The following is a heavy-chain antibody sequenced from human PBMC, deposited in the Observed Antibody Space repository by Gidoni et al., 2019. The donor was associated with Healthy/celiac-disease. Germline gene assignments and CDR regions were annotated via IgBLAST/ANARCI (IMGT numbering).Heavy chain of an antibody. V-gene: IGHV3-43*01. CDR1: GFPFDDYT. J-gene: IGHJ4*02. CDR2: ISWDGGST. Sequence: EVQLVESGGVVVQPGGSLRLSCAASGFPFDDYTMHWVRQAPGKGLEWVSLISWDGGSTYYADSVKGRFTISRDNSKNSLYLQMNSLRTEDTALYYCAKDSYSSSSGYFDYWGQGTLVTVSS. CDR3: AKDSYSSSSGYFDY. D-gene: IGHD6-13*01.